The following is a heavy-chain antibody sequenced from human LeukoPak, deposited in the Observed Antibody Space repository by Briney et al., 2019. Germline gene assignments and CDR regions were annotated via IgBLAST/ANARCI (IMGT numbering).Heavy chain of an antibody. CDR2: IYSDDDK. CDR1: GISLSTSGAG. CDR3: AHRIKDNSGWETFDY. D-gene: IGHD6-19*01. V-gene: IGHV2-5*02. Sequence: SGPTLVTPTQPLTLTFTFSGISLSTSGAGVGWICQPPGKAPECLALIYSDDDKRYIPSIKRSLSLTKDTSKNQVVLKMTNMDPVDTATYYCAHRIKDNSGWETFDYWGQGTLVTVSA. J-gene: IGHJ4*02.